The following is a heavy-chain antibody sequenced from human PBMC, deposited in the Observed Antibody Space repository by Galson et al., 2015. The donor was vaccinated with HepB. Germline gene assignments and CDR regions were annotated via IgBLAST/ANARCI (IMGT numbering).Heavy chain of an antibody. CDR1: GGSISSYY. D-gene: IGHD2-2*01. Sequence: SETLSLTCTVSGGSISSYYWSWIRQPPGKGLEWIGYIYYSGTTNYNPSLKSRVTISVDTSKNQFSLKLSSVTAADTAVYYCARAGYCSSARCVELGWFDPWGQGTLVTVSS. V-gene: IGHV4-59*01. J-gene: IGHJ5*02. CDR2: IYYSGTT. CDR3: ARAGYCSSARCVELGWFDP.